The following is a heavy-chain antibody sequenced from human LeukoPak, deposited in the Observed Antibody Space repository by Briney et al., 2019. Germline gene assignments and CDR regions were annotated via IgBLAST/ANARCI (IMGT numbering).Heavy chain of an antibody. Sequence: SLRLSCAASGFTFDDYAMHWVRQAPGKGLEWVSGISWNSGSIGNADSVKGRFTISRDNAKNSLYLQMNSLRAEDTALYYCATSHTAMVTSRVDYWGQGTLVTVSS. CDR3: ATSHTAMVTSRVDY. J-gene: IGHJ4*02. D-gene: IGHD5-18*01. V-gene: IGHV3-9*01. CDR2: ISWNSGSI. CDR1: GFTFDDYA.